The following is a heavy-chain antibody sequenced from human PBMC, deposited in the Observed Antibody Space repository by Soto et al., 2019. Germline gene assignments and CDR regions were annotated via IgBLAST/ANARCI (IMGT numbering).Heavy chain of an antibody. CDR3: VRDIPPGGADY. V-gene: IGHV3-9*02. CDR1: GFTSIDYA. CDR2: IYSNNKRA. J-gene: IGHJ4*02. Sequence: EVQLVESGGGLVQPGRSLRLTCAASGFTSIDYAMHWVRQVPGKGLAWVGGIYSNNKRAECADSVKGRFTISRDNAKNSLYLQMNSLGPDDTAIYYCVRDIPPGGADYWVRGTLVTVSS.